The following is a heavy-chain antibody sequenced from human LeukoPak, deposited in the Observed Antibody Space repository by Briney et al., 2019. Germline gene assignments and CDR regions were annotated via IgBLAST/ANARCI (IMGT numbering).Heavy chain of an antibody. D-gene: IGHD3-9*01. V-gene: IGHV4-61*01. CDR3: ARGRGLGRRYFDWLLDYFDY. CDR1: GGSVSSGSSY. Sequence: SETLSLTCTVSGGSVSSGSSYWGWIRQPPGKGLEWIGYIYYFGSTNYNPSLKSRVTISVDTSKNQFSLKLSSVTAADTAVYYCARGRGLGRRYFDWLLDYFDYWGQGTLVTVSS. CDR2: IYYFGST. J-gene: IGHJ4*02.